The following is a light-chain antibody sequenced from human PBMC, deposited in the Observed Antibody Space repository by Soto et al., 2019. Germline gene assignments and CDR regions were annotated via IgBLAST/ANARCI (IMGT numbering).Light chain of an antibody. CDR1: QDINNY. CDR3: QQYYSYPVT. Sequence: AIRMTQSPSSFSASTGDRVTITCRASQDINNYLTWYQHKPGKAPKLLIYTASSLQSGVPSRFSGRGSGTDFTLTISSLQSEDYATYFCQQYYSYPVTFGGGTKVEIK. J-gene: IGKJ4*01. CDR2: TAS. V-gene: IGKV1-8*01.